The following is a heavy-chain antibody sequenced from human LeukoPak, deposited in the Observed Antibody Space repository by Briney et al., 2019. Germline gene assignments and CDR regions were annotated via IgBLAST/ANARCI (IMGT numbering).Heavy chain of an antibody. V-gene: IGHV4-59*01. CDR1: GGSISSYY. Sequence: KSSETLSLTCTVSGGSISSYYWSWIRQPPGKGLEWIGYIYYSGSTDYNPSLKSRVTISVDTSKNQFSLKLSSVTAADTAVYYCARRYCSGGSCYRGENWFDPWGQGTLVTVSS. CDR3: ARRYCSGGSCYRGENWFDP. CDR2: IYYSGST. J-gene: IGHJ5*02. D-gene: IGHD2-15*01.